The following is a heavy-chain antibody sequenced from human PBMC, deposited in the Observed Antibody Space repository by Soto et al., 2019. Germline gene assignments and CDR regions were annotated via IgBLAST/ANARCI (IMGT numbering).Heavy chain of an antibody. CDR1: GFTFSSYA. Sequence: GGSLRLSCAASGFTFSSYAMHWVRQAPGKGLEWVAVISHDGSNKYYADSVKGRFTISRDNSKNTLYLQMNSLRAEDTAVYYCAVAGTTYYYYYGMDVWGQGTTVTVSS. J-gene: IGHJ6*02. D-gene: IGHD1-7*01. V-gene: IGHV3-30-3*01. CDR2: ISHDGSNK. CDR3: AVAGTTYYYYYGMDV.